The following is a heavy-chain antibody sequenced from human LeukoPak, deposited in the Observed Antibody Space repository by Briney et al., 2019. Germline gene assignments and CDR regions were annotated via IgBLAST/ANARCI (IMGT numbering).Heavy chain of an antibody. J-gene: IGHJ4*02. CDR1: GFTFSSYS. D-gene: IGHD6-19*01. CDR2: ISSSSSYI. CDR3: ARDAYSSGWYSDY. Sequence: PGGXXRLSCAASGFTFSSYSMNWVRQAPGKGLEWVSSISSSSSYIYYADSVKGRFTISRDNSKNTLYLQMNSLRAEDTAVYYCARDAYSSGWYSDYWGRGTLVTVSS. V-gene: IGHV3-21*04.